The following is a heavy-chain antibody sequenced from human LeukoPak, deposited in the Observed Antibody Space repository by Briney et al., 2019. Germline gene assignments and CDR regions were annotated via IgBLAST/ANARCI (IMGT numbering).Heavy chain of an antibody. CDR2: ISSSSRMF. Sequence: PGGSLRLSCAASGFTFSSYSMNWVRQAPGKGLEWVSYISSSSRMFYYAYSVKGRFTISRDNAKNSLYLQMKSLRDEDTAIYYCARDYGDLPARVPYFDYWGQGTLVTVSS. CDR3: ARDYGDLPARVPYFDY. V-gene: IGHV3-48*02. CDR1: GFTFSSYS. D-gene: IGHD4-17*01. J-gene: IGHJ4*02.